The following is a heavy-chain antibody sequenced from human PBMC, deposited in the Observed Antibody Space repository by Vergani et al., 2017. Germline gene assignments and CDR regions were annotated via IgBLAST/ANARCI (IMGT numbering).Heavy chain of an antibody. V-gene: IGHV3-33*01. CDR1: GFTFSSYG. D-gene: IGHD2-2*01. Sequence: QVQLVESGGGVVQPGRSLRLSCAASGFTFSSYGLHWVRQAPGKGFEWVAVMWYDGSNKYYADSVKGRFTISRDSSKNTLYLQMNGLRAEDTAVYYCARSAGYCSSTSCPPTLRHYYYYIDVWGKGTTVTVSS. J-gene: IGHJ6*03. CDR2: MWYDGSNK. CDR3: ARSAGYCSSTSCPPTLRHYYYYIDV.